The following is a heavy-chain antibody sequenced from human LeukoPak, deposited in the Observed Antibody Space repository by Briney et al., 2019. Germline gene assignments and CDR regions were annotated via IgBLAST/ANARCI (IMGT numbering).Heavy chain of an antibody. D-gene: IGHD3-9*01. CDR3: ARETGEIDH. Sequence: GGSLRLSCGGSGFNFKIYWMKWVRQAPGKGLEWLAIIETGGNTHYGDSVKGRFIISRDTGTNTVFLQMNFLRAEDTAVYYCARETGEIDHWGQGTLVTVSS. CDR1: GFNFKIYW. V-gene: IGHV3-66*01. CDR2: IETGGNT. J-gene: IGHJ4*02.